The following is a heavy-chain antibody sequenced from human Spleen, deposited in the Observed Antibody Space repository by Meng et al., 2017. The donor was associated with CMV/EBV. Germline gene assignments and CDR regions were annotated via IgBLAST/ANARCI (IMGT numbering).Heavy chain of an antibody. J-gene: IGHJ4*02. CDR2: IYYSGST. CDR1: GGSISSGDYY. Sequence: VQLEGARPGLLKPSQTLSLTCTVSGGSISSGDYYWSWIRQPPGKGLEWIGYIYYSGSTYYNPSLKSRVTISVDTSKNQFSLKLSSVTAADTAVYYCARSYSSGYYLADAFDYWGQGTLVTVSS. D-gene: IGHD3-22*01. V-gene: IGHV4-30-4*08. CDR3: ARSYSSGYYLADAFDY.